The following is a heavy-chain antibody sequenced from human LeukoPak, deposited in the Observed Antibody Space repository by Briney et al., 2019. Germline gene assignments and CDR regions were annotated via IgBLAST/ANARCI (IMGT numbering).Heavy chain of an antibody. CDR2: ISSNGGST. CDR1: GFIFSSYS. V-gene: IGHV3-64*01. Sequence: GGSLRLSCTASGFIFSSYSMHWVRQAPGKGLEFVSAISSNGGSTYYANSVKGRFTISRDTSKNTLYLQMNSLRAEDTAVYYCAKAPGGGYSTIYYYYYMDVWGKGTTVTISS. D-gene: IGHD3-16*01. J-gene: IGHJ6*03. CDR3: AKAPGGGYSTIYYYYYMDV.